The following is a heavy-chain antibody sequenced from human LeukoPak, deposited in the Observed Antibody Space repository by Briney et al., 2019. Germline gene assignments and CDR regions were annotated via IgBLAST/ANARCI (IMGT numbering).Heavy chain of an antibody. CDR2: IYPGDSDT. CDR1: GYSFTNYW. Sequence: GESLKISCKGSGYSFTNYWIGWVRQMPGKGLEWMGIIYPGDSDTTYSPSFQGQVTISADKSINTAYLQWSSLKASDTAIYYCARRWFGESYYFDYWGQGTLVTVSS. J-gene: IGHJ4*02. V-gene: IGHV5-51*01. D-gene: IGHD3-10*01. CDR3: ARRWFGESYYFDY.